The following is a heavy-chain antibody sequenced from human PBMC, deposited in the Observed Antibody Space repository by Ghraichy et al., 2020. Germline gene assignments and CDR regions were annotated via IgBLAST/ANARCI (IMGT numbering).Heavy chain of an antibody. Sequence: SETLSLTCAVSGGSISSSNWWRCVRQPPGKGLEWNREIYHSGSTNYNQSLKSRVTISVDKSKNQFSLKLSSVTAADTAVYYCARGGVEQWLVCGWFDPWGQGTLVTVSS. CDR1: GGSISSSNW. CDR2: IYHSGST. CDR3: ARGGVEQWLVCGWFDP. V-gene: IGHV4-4*02. J-gene: IGHJ5*02. D-gene: IGHD6-19*01.